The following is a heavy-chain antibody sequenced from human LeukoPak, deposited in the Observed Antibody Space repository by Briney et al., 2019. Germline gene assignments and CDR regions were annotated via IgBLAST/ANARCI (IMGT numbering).Heavy chain of an antibody. D-gene: IGHD3-9*01. CDR3: ARAKYYDILTGYYHRRALDY. CDR1: GFTFSSYG. Sequence: PGGSLRLSCAASGFTFSSYGMHWVRQAPGKGLEWVAVIWYDGSNKYYADSVKGRSTISRDNSKNTLYLQMNSLRAEDTAVYYCARAKYYDILTGYYHRRALDYWGQGTLVTVSS. CDR2: IWYDGSNK. V-gene: IGHV3-33*01. J-gene: IGHJ4*02.